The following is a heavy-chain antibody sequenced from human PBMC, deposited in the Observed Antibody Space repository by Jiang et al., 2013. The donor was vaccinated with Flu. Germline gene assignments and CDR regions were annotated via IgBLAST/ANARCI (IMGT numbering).Heavy chain of an antibody. CDR1: GYTFTSYD. V-gene: IGHV1-8*01. CDR3: ARSLSSIAARRRGYYFDY. Sequence: SGAEVKKPGASVKVSCKASGYTFTSYDINWVRQATGQGLEWMGWMNPNSGNTGYAQKFQGRVTMTRNTSISTAYMELSSLRSEDTAVYYCARSLSSIAARRRGYYFDYWGQGTLVTVSS. CDR2: MNPNSGNT. J-gene: IGHJ4*02. D-gene: IGHD6-6*01.